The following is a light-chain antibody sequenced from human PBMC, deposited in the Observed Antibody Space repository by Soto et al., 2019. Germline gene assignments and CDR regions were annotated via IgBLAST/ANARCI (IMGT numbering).Light chain of an antibody. CDR1: QRISND. V-gene: IGKV3-11*01. CDR3: QQRYNWPLT. Sequence: EVLMTQSPATLSVSPGERVILSCRASQRISNDLAWYQQKAGQAPRLLIYDASDRATGIPARFSGSGSGTAFTLTISGLEPEDFALYYCQQRYNWPLTFGGGTKVDIK. CDR2: DAS. J-gene: IGKJ4*01.